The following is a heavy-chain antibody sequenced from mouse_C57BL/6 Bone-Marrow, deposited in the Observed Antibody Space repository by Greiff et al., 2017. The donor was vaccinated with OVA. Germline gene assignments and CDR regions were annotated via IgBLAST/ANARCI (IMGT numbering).Heavy chain of an antibody. D-gene: IGHD2-4*01. Sequence: VHVKQSVAELARPGASVKLSCTASGFNIKNTYMHWVKQRPEQGLEWIGRIDPANGNTKYAPKFQGKATITADTSSNTAYLQLSSLTSEDTAIYYCAREGVYYDYDGWYFDVWGTGTTVTVSS. CDR3: AREGVYYDYDGWYFDV. V-gene: IGHV14-3*01. CDR1: GFNIKNTY. J-gene: IGHJ1*03. CDR2: IDPANGNT.